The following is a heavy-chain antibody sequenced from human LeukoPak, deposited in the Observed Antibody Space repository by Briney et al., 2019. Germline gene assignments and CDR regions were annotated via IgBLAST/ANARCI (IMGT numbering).Heavy chain of an antibody. D-gene: IGHD5-24*01. CDR3: ARWGKMATTEVHER. V-gene: IGHV1-69*05. J-gene: IGHJ4*02. Sequence: SVKVSCKASGGTFSSYAISWVRQAPGQGLEWMGRIIPIFGTANYAQKFQGRVTITTGESTSTAYMELSSLRSEDTAVYYCARWGKMATTEVHERWGQGTLVTVSS. CDR2: IIPIFGTA. CDR1: GGTFSSYA.